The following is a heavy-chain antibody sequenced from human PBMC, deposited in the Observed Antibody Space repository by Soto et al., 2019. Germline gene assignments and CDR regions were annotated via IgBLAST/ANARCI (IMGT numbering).Heavy chain of an antibody. J-gene: IGHJ4*02. CDR3: ARDKSTGLFDY. D-gene: IGHD2-8*02. CDR2: INHSGST. Sequence: FETLSHTSAVYCGYIRDYYWTWLRQPPGTGLEWIGEINHSGSTNYNPSLKSRGTLSVDTCKNQFSLKLTSVTAADTAVYYCARDKSTGLFDYRGEGTLVTVSS. V-gene: IGHV4-34*01. CDR1: CGYIRDYY.